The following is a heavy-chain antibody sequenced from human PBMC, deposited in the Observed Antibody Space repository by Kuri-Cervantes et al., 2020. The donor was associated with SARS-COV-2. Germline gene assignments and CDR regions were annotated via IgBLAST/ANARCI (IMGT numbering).Heavy chain of an antibody. J-gene: IGHJ6*03. Sequence: VSLRLYCTVSGGSISSYYWSWIRQPPGKGLEWIGYIYYSGSTNYNPSLKSRVTISVDTSKNQFSLKLSSVTAADTAVYYCARDQGGYYMDVWGKGTTVTVSS. CDR3: ARDQGGYYMDV. V-gene: IGHV4-59*12. D-gene: IGHD3-16*01. CDR1: GGSISSYY. CDR2: IYYSGST.